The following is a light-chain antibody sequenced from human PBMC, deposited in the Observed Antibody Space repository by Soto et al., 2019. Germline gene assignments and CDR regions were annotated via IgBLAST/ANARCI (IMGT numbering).Light chain of an antibody. CDR2: EVI. CDR1: TSDVGTYNL. V-gene: IGLV2-23*02. J-gene: IGLJ2*01. Sequence: QSVLTQPASVSGSPGQWITISCTGSTSDVGTYNLVSWYQHHPGKAPKLMISEVIKRPSGVSNRFSGSKSGNTASLTIAGLQDEDEADYCCCSYAGSSIFVFGGGTKLTVL. CDR3: CSYAGSSIFV.